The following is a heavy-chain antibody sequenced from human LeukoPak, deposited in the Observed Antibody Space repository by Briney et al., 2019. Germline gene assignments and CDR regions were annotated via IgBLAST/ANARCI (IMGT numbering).Heavy chain of an antibody. CDR2: LSDSGSST. V-gene: IGHV3-23*01. CDR3: ARTSLRHRGAIT. D-gene: IGHD3-10*01. CDR1: GFTFSSYA. Sequence: PGGSLRLSCAASGFTFSSYAMSWVRQAPGKGLMWVSSLSDSGSSTFYAGSVKGRFTIYRDNSKNVLYLQMNSLRAEDTAVYYCARTSLRHRGAITWGQGTLVTVSS. J-gene: IGHJ4*02.